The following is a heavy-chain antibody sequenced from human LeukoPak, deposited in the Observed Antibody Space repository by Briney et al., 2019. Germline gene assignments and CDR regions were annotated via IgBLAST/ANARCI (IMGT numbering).Heavy chain of an antibody. J-gene: IGHJ4*02. CDR3: AREERFGELIQIDY. V-gene: IGHV1-18*01. CDR2: IRAYNGNT. Sequence: GASVKVSCKASGYTFTSYGISWVRQAPGQGLEWMGWIRAYNGNTNYAQKLQGRVTMTTDTSTSTAYMELRSLRSDDTAVYYCAREERFGELIQIDYCGQGTLVTVSS. CDR1: GYTFTSYG. D-gene: IGHD3-10*01.